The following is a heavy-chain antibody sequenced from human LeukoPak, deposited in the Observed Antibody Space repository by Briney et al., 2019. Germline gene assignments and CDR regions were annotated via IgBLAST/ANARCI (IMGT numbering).Heavy chain of an antibody. CDR2: IIPMFGTA. CDR1: GGTFSSYA. V-gene: IGHV1-69*05. J-gene: IGHJ4*02. Sequence: SVKVACKASGGTFSSYAISWVRQAPGQGREWMGRIIPMFGTANYAQKFQGRVTITTDEYTRAAYMELSSLRSEDTAVYYCARLRGYSGYDLGDYFDYWGQGTLVTVSS. D-gene: IGHD5-12*01. CDR3: ARLRGYSGYDLGDYFDY.